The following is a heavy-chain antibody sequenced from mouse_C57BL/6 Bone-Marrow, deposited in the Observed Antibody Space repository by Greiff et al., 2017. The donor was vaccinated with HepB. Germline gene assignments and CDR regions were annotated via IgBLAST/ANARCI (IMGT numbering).Heavy chain of an antibody. CDR2: INYDGSST. J-gene: IGHJ3*01. CDR1: GFTFSDYY. Sequence: EVKLMESEGGLVQPGSSMKLSCTASGFTFSDYYMAWVRQVPEKGLEWVANINYDGSSTYYLDSLKSRFIISRDNAKNILYLQMSSLKSEDTATYYCAREGDYDGFAYWGQGTLVTVSA. D-gene: IGHD2-4*01. V-gene: IGHV5-16*01. CDR3: AREGDYDGFAY.